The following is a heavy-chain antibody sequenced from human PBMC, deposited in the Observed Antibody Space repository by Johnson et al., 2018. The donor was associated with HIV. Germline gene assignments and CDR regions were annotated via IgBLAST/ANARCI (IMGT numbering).Heavy chain of an antibody. J-gene: IGHJ3*01. Sequence: QVQLVESGGGVVQPGRSLRLSCAASGFTFSNYGMAWVRQAPGKGLEWVTVISFAGVKKYYADSVKGRFTISRDNSKNTLYLQMNSLRAEDTAVYYCARAPHDAFDVWGQGTMVTVSS. CDR3: ARAPHDAFDV. V-gene: IGHV3-33*08. CDR2: ISFAGVKK. CDR1: GFTFSNYG.